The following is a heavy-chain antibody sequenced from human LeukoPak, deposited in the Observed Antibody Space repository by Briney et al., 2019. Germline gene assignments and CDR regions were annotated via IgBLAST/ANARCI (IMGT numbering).Heavy chain of an antibody. Sequence: PSETLSLTCTVSGGSISSYYWSWIRQPPGKGLEWIGYIYYSGSTNYNPSLKSRVTISVDTSKNQFSLKLSSVTAADTAVYYCATGSVAGNYYYYYMDVWGKGTTVTVSS. D-gene: IGHD6-19*01. CDR2: IYYSGST. V-gene: IGHV4-59*01. CDR1: GGSISSYY. J-gene: IGHJ6*03. CDR3: ATGSVAGNYYYYYMDV.